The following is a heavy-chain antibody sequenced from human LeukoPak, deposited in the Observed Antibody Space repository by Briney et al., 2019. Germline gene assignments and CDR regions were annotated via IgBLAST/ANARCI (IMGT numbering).Heavy chain of an antibody. CDR1: GYSFTNYY. D-gene: IGHD6-13*01. V-gene: IGHV1-2*02. CDR2: INPTSGGT. CDR3: ARDRGSSWYVDY. J-gene: IGHJ4*02. Sequence: GASVKVSCKTSGYSFTNYYIHWVRQAPGQGLEWMGWINPTSGGTEYAQKFQGRVTMTGDTSISTAYMELSRLRSDDTAMHYCARDRGSSWYVDYWGQGTLVTVSS.